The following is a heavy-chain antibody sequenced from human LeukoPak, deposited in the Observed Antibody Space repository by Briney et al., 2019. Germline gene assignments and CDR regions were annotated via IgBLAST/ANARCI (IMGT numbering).Heavy chain of an antibody. Sequence: SETLSLTCTVSGGSISSYYWSWIRQPPGKGLEWIGYIYYSGSTYYNPSLKSRVTISVDTSKNQFSLKLSSVTAADTAVYYCAREYSYGYMDVWGKGTTVTVSS. CDR3: AREYSYGYMDV. J-gene: IGHJ6*03. CDR1: GGSISSYY. D-gene: IGHD5-18*01. CDR2: IYYSGST. V-gene: IGHV4-59*06.